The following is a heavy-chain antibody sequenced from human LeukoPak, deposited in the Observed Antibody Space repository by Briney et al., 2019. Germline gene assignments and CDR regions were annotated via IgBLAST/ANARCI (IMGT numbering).Heavy chain of an antibody. D-gene: IGHD2-2*01. CDR2: IYYSGST. V-gene: IGHV4-59*01. CDR1: GGSISSYY. J-gene: IGHJ4*02. Sequence: SETLSLTCTVSGGSISSYYWSWIRQPAGKGLEWIGYIYYSGSTNYNPSLKSRVTISVDTSKNQFSLKLSSVTAADTAVYYCARAQRSTEVDYWGQGTLVTVSS. CDR3: ARAQRSTEVDY.